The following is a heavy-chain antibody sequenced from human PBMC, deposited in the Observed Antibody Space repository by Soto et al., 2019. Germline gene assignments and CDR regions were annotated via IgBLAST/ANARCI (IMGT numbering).Heavy chain of an antibody. CDR3: RSSTSCYGESCVDV. Sequence: SETLSLTCAVSGYSISSDIYWAWIRQPPGRGLEWIGSLYHIGSTHYNTSLKSRVTISVDTSKNHFSLELSSVTAADTAIYYCRSSTSCYGESCVDVWGQGTMVTVSS. V-gene: IGHV4-38-2*01. CDR1: GYSISSDIY. J-gene: IGHJ6*02. D-gene: IGHD2-2*01. CDR2: LYHIGST.